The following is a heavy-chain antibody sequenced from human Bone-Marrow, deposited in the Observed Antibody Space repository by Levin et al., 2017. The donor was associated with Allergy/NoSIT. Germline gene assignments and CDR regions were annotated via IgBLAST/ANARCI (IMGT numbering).Heavy chain of an antibody. Sequence: GESLKISCAASGLTFSDYGMHWVRQAPGQGLEWVAHISNDGRNKYYADSVQGRFTVSRDNSKNTLYLQMDSLRAEDAAFYYCATSSGDSWGQGTLVTVS. CDR2: ISNDGRNK. CDR3: ATSSGDS. J-gene: IGHJ4*02. D-gene: IGHD6-6*01. V-gene: IGHV3-30*03. CDR1: GLTFSDYG.